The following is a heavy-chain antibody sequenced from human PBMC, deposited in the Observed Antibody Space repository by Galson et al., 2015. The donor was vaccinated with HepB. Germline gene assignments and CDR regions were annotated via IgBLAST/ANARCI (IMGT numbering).Heavy chain of an antibody. J-gene: IGHJ5*02. D-gene: IGHD2-2*01. CDR2: ISCYNDNT. CDR3: ARDYSMSTRKWFDP. V-gene: IGHV1-18*01. Sequence: SVKVSCKASGYKFSDYGINWVRQAPGQGLEWMGWISCYNDNTNYARNFQGRVTMTTDTSTSTVYMEVKNLRSDDTAVYYCARDYSMSTRKWFDPWGQGTLVTVSS. CDR1: GYKFSDYG.